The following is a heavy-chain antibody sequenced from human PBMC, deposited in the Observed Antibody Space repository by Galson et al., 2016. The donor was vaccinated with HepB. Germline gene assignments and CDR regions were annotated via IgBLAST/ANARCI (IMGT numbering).Heavy chain of an antibody. J-gene: IGHJ4*02. Sequence: SLRLSCAASGFTLSNYGIHWVRQAPGKGLEWVAVIWHDGSKEKYADSVRGRFTISRDNSKNTLYLEMNSLRAEDTAVYYCARYGGNWGAFDYWGQGTLVTVSS. CDR2: IWHDGSKE. CDR3: ARYGGNWGAFDY. D-gene: IGHD4-23*01. CDR1: GFTLSNYG. V-gene: IGHV3-33*01.